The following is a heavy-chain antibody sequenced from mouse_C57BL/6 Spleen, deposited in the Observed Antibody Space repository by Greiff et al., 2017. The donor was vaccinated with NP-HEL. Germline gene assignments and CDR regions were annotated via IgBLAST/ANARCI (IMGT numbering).Heavy chain of an antibody. D-gene: IGHD3-2*02. CDR1: GYTFTDYY. CDR3: AIRDSSGLAY. J-gene: IGHJ3*01. CDR2: INPNNGGT. Sequence: EVKLQQSGPELVKPGASVKISCKASGYTFTDYYMNWVKQSHGKSLEWIGDINPNNGGTSYNQKFKGKSTLTVDKSSSTAYMQLSSLTSEDSAVYYCAIRDSSGLAYWGQGTLVTVSA. V-gene: IGHV1-26*01.